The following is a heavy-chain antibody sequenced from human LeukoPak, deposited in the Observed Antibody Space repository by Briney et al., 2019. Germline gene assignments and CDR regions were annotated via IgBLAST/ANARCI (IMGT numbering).Heavy chain of an antibody. D-gene: IGHD6-13*01. CDR3: AKRGEGVSNRWYMNNWFDP. J-gene: IGHJ5*02. CDR2: IRYDGSNK. Sequence: GGSLRLSCVASGFIFSSYGMHWVRQAPGEGLDWVAFIRYDGSNKYYADSVKGRFTISRDNSKNTLYLQMNSLRAEDTAVYYCAKRGEGVSNRWYMNNWFDPWGQGTRVTVSS. CDR1: GFIFSSYG. V-gene: IGHV3-30*02.